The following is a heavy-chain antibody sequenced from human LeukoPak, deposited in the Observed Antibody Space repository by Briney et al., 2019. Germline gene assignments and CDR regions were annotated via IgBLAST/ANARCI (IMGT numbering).Heavy chain of an antibody. CDR1: GGSISSRSYY. CDR2: IYYSGST. CDR3: ARDTDSSGDFDY. J-gene: IGHJ4*02. V-gene: IGHV4-61*01. Sequence: SETLSLTCTVSGGSISSRSYYWSWIRQPPGKGLEWIGYIYYSGSTNYNPSLKSRVTISVDTSKNQFSLKLSSVTAADTAVYYCARDTDSSGDFDYWGQGTLVTVSS. D-gene: IGHD3-22*01.